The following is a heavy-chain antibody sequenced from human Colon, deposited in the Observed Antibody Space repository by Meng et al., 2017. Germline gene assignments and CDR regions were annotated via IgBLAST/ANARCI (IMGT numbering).Heavy chain of an antibody. J-gene: IGHJ4*02. CDR2: IYQSGRS. CDR1: GDSIRSGGSS. Sequence: LQLRESGSRLVKPSQTLSLTCAVSGDSIRSGGSSWTWFRQTPGKGLEWIGYIYQSGRSNYNPSLKSRLSIFLDESRSQFSLNLTSVTDADTAVYYCARSTPLVAGGFDSWGQGTLVTVSS. CDR3: ARSTPLVAGGFDS. V-gene: IGHV4-30-2*01. D-gene: IGHD5-18*01.